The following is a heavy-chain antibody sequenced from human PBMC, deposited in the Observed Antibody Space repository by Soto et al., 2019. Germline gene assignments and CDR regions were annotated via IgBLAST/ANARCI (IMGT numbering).Heavy chain of an antibody. J-gene: IGHJ5*02. CDR1: GGTFSSYA. D-gene: IGHD3-10*01. V-gene: IGHV1-69*13. CDR3: ARALDYYGSGSYSRFDP. CDR2: IIPIFGTA. Sequence: SVKVSCKASGGTFSSYAISWVRQAPGQGLEWMGGIIPIFGTANYAQKFQGRVTITADESTSTAYMELSSLRSEDTAVYYCARALDYYGSGSYSRFDPWGQGTLVTVSS.